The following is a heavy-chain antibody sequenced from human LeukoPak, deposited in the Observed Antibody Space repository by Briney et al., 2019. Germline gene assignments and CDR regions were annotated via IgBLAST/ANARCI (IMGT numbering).Heavy chain of an antibody. V-gene: IGHV4-59*08. J-gene: IGHJ3*02. CDR1: GGSISSYY. CDR3: ARHEYSSGSDVFDI. Sequence: SETLSLTCTVSGGSISSYYWSWIRQPPGKGLEWIGYIYYSGSSNYNPSLKSRVTMSVDTSKNQFSLKLSSVTAADTAIYYCARHEYSSGSDVFDIWGQGTLVTVSS. D-gene: IGHD6-19*01. CDR2: IYYSGSS.